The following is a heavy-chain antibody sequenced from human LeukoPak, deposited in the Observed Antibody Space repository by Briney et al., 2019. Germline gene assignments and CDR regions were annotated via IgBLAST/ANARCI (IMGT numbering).Heavy chain of an antibody. CDR2: IYSGGNT. CDR3: ARERGRGQVSQYFDY. CDR1: GFTFSSYE. V-gene: IGHV3-53*01. D-gene: IGHD6-6*01. Sequence: HAGGSLRLSCAASGFTFSSYEMNWVRQAPGKGLEWVSVIYSGGNTYYADSVKGGLTISRDNSKNTLYLQMNSERADDTAVYYCARERGRGQVSQYFDYWGQGTLVTVSS. J-gene: IGHJ4*02.